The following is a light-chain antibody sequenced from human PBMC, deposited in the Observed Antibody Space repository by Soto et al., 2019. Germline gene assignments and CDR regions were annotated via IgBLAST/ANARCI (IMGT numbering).Light chain of an antibody. CDR3: QQYSGSPPLT. V-gene: IGKV3-20*01. CDR2: GAF. J-gene: IGKJ4*01. CDR1: QSISSSY. Sequence: ENVLTQSPGTLSLSPGERATLSCRASQSISSSYLAWYQQKPGHPPRLLIYGAFNRATGIPDRFSGSGSGTEFTLTISRLEPEDFAVYYCQQYSGSPPLTFGGGTKVEIK.